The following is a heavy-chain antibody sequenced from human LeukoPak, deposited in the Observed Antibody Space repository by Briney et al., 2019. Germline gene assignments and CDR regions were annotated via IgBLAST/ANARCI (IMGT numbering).Heavy chain of an antibody. CDR2: ISGSGGST. CDR1: GFTISSYA. D-gene: IGHD3-3*01. CDR3: AKRSLSGTWYFDL. V-gene: IGHV3-23*01. Sequence: PGGSLRLSCAASGFTISSYAMTWVRQAPGKGLEWVSAISGSGGSTYYADSVKGRFTISRDNSDKTLYLQMNSLRAEDTAVYYCAKRSLSGTWYFDLWGRGTLVIVSS. J-gene: IGHJ2*01.